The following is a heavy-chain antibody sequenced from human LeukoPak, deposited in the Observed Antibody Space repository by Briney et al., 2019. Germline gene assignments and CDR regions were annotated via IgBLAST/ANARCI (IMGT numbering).Heavy chain of an antibody. CDR1: GYTFTSYD. V-gene: IGHV1-8*01. CDR2: MNPNSGNT. CDR3: ARQSLTTGSFDI. Sequence: ASVKVSCKASGYTFTSYDINWVRQATGQGLEWMGWMNPNSGNTGYAQKFQGRVTMTTDTSTSTAYMELRSLRSDDTAVYYCARQSLTTGSFDIWGQGTMVTVSS. D-gene: IGHD3-9*01. J-gene: IGHJ3*02.